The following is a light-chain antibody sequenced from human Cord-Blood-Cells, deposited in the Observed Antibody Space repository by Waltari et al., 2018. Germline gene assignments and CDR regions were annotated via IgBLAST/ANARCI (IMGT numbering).Light chain of an antibody. CDR3: QQYNSYSPWT. CDR2: DAS. V-gene: IGKV1-5*01. CDR1: QSISSW. Sequence: IQMTQSPSTLSASVGDRVTITCRASQSISSWLAWYQQKPGKAPKLLIYDASSLESGVPSRFSGSGSGTEFTLTISSLQPDDFAPYYCQQYNSYSPWTFGQGTKVEIK. J-gene: IGKJ1*01.